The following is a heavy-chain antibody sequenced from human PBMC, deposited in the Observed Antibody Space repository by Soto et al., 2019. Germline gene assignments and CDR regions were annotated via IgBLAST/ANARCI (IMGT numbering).Heavy chain of an antibody. J-gene: IGHJ6*02. V-gene: IGHV1-18*04. D-gene: IGHD3-9*01. CDR1: GYTFTSYG. CDR3: ARGPAAFYDILTGYFWTHYYGMDV. Sequence: VASVKVSCKASGYTFTSYGISWVRQAPGQGLEWMGWISAYNGNTNYAQKLQGSVTMTTDTSTSTAYMELRSLRSDDTAVYYCARGPAAFYDILTGYFWTHYYGMDVWGQGTTVTVSS. CDR2: ISAYNGNT.